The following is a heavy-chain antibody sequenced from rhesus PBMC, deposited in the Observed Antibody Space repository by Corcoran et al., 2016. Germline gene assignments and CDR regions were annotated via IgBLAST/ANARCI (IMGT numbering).Heavy chain of an antibody. V-gene: IGHV4-160*01. CDR3: ARRALVYYFDY. D-gene: IGHD2-39*01. J-gene: IGHJ4*01. CDR1: GGSISSNY. Sequence: QLQLQESGPGLVKPSETLSLTCAVSGGSISSNYWSWIRQTPGKGLEWIGGFYGSGGSTEYNPSLKSRVTISIDTSKNQFSLKLSSVTAADTAVYYCARRALVYYFDYWGQGVLVTVSS. CDR2: FYGSGGST.